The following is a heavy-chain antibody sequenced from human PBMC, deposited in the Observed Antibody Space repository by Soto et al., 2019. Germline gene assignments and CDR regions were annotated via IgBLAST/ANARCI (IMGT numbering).Heavy chain of an antibody. J-gene: IGHJ4*02. CDR2: LHHGGST. Sequence: ASETLCLTCDVSRYSINNNNWWSWVRQPPGGGLEWIGELHHGGSTNYNPSLESRATFSVDISKNQFFLKLSSVTAADTAVYYCTKNSAYALDYWGQGTLVTVSS. V-gene: IGHV4-4*02. CDR1: RYSINNNNW. CDR3: TKNSAYALDY. D-gene: IGHD5-12*01.